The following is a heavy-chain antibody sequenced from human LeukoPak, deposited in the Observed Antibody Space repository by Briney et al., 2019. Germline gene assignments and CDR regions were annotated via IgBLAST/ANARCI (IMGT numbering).Heavy chain of an antibody. J-gene: IGHJ5*02. D-gene: IGHD1-1*01. V-gene: IGHV1-69*06. Sequence: ASVKVSCKASGGTFSSYAISWVRQAPGQGLEWMGGIIPIFGTANYAQKFQGRVTITADKSTSTAYMELSSLRSEDTAVYYCTTHLANWFDPWGQGTLVTVSS. CDR2: IIPIFGTA. CDR3: TTHLANWFDP. CDR1: GGTFSSYA.